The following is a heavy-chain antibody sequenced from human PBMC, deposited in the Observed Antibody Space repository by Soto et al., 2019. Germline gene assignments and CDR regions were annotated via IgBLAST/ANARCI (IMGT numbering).Heavy chain of an antibody. D-gene: IGHD6-19*01. CDR3: AKDRHGSGWYTGGGFDY. CDR1: GFTFSSYG. CDR2: ISYDGSNK. V-gene: IGHV3-30*18. Sequence: QVQLVESGGGVVQPGRSLRLSCAASGFTFSSYGMHWVRQAPGKGLEWVAVISYDGSNKYYADSVKGRFTISRDNSKNTLYLQMNSLGAEDRAVYYCAKDRHGSGWYTGGGFDYWGQGTLVTVSS. J-gene: IGHJ4*02.